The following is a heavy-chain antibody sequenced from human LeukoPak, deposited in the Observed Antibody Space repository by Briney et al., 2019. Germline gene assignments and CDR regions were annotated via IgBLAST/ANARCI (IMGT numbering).Heavy chain of an antibody. J-gene: IGHJ6*04. CDR3: AREFLSRGVIAYYYYGMDV. V-gene: IGHV1-69*13. Sequence: GASVKVSCKASGGTFSRYAISWVRQAPAQGLEWMGGVIPIFGTANYAQKLQGTVTITADESTGTAYRELSRLRSEDTAVYYCAREFLSRGVIAYYYYGMDVWGKGTTVTVSS. CDR2: VIPIFGTA. D-gene: IGHD3-10*01. CDR1: GGTFSRYA.